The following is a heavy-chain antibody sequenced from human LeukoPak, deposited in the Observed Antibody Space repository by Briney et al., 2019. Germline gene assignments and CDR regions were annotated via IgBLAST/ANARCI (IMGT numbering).Heavy chain of an antibody. CDR1: GLTVSSNY. CDR3: AREVARPNFFDY. J-gene: IGHJ4*02. V-gene: IGHV3-30*03. Sequence: GGSLRLSCAASGLTVSSNYMSWVRQAPGKGLEWVAVISYDGNTKYYADSVKGRFTISRDNSKNTLYLQMNSLRAEDTAVYFCAREVARPNFFDYWGQGTLVTVSS. CDR2: ISYDGNTK. D-gene: IGHD6-6*01.